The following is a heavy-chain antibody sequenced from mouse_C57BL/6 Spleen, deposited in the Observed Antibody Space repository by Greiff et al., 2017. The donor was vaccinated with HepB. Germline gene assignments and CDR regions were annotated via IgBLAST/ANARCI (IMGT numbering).Heavy chain of an antibody. V-gene: IGHV8-5*01. CDR1: GFSLSTSNMG. CDR2: IWWNDDK. J-gene: IGHJ4*01. Sequence: QVTLKESGPGILQPSQTLSLTCSFSGFSLSTSNMGLGWIRQPAGKGLEGLVHIWWNDDKYYNPSLKSGLTISKDTSNKQVFLKITSVDTADTATYYCAQIRRGYSMDYWGQGTSVTVSS. CDR3: AQIRRGYSMDY.